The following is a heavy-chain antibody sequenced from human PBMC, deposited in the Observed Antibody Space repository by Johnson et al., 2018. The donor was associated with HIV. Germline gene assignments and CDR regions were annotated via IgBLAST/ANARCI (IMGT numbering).Heavy chain of an antibody. Sequence: VQLVESGGGLVQPGRSLRLSCAASGFTFDDYAMHWVRQAPGKGLEWVSGISWNSGSIGYADSVKGRFTISRDNAKNSLYLQMNSLRAEDTALYYCARGVCGCSGGSWGQGTMVTVSS. CDR3: ARGVCGCSGGS. V-gene: IGHV3-9*01. CDR2: ISWNSGSI. CDR1: GFTFDDYA. J-gene: IGHJ3*01. D-gene: IGHD2-15*01.